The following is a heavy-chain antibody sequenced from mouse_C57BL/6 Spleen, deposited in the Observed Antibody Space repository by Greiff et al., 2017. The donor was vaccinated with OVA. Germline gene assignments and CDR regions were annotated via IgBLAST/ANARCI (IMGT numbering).Heavy chain of an antibody. Sequence: VKLQQPGAELVKPGASVKLSCKASGYTFTSYWMHWVKQRPGQGLEWIGMIHPNSGSTNYNEKFKSKATLTVDKSSSTAYMQLSSLTAEDSAVYYCARSGFITTVVATDYYAMDYWGQGTSVTVSS. D-gene: IGHD1-1*01. CDR3: ARSGFITTVVATDYYAMDY. V-gene: IGHV1-64*01. J-gene: IGHJ4*01. CDR2: IHPNSGST. CDR1: GYTFTSYW.